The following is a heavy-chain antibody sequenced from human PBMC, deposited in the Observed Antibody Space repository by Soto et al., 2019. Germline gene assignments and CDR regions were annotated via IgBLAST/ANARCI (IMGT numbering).Heavy chain of an antibody. CDR2: ISWSNGNT. V-gene: IGHV3-9*01. Sequence: EVQLVESGGGLVQPGRSLRLSCAASGFTFDDYAMHWVRQAPGKGLEWVSHISWSNGNTAYADSVKGRFTISRDNAKNSLYLQMNSLRPDDTAFYYCTKDYCGANCFTDYWGQGIMVTVSS. CDR3: TKDYCGANCFTDY. D-gene: IGHD2-21*01. J-gene: IGHJ4*02. CDR1: GFTFDDYA.